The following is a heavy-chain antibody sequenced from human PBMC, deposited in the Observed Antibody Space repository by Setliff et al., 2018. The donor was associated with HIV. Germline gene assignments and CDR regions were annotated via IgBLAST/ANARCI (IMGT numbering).Heavy chain of an antibody. CDR1: GGSISSGGYY. D-gene: IGHD3-22*01. CDR3: ARSITMITPGLYYYYYYMDV. J-gene: IGHJ6*03. Sequence: LSLTCTVSGGSISSGGYYWSWIRQPAGKGLEWIGHIYTSGSTNYNPSLKSRVTISVDTSKNQLSLKLSSVTAADTAVYYCARSITMITPGLYYYYYYMDVWGKGTTVTVSS. CDR2: IYTSGST. V-gene: IGHV4-61*09.